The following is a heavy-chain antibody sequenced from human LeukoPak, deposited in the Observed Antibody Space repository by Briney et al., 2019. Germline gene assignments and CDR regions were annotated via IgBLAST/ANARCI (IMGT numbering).Heavy chain of an antibody. V-gene: IGHV3-11*01. CDR2: ISSSGSTI. J-gene: IGHJ4*02. Sequence: GGSLRLSCAASGFTFSDYYMSWIRQAPGKGLEWVSYISSSGSTIYYADSAKGRFTISRDNAKNSLYLQMNSLRAEDTAVYYCARYYYGSGSYYERYDYWGQGTLVTVSS. CDR3: ARYYYGSGSYYERYDY. D-gene: IGHD3-10*01. CDR1: GFTFSDYY.